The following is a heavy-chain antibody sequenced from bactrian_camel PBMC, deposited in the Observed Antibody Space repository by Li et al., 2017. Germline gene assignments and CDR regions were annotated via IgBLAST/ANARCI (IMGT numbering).Heavy chain of an antibody. V-gene: IGHV3S53*01. J-gene: IGHJ4*01. CDR2: ITTYSGT. Sequence: HVQLVESGEGSVQTGGSLRLSCEASGSVYSNYCVAWFRQAPGKEREAITSITTYSGTSYSDAVKGRFTISRDAGDVAGNITLFLQMNDLKPEDTAMYYCAVDGWGARCSVRAGWYRLGQGTQVTVS. D-gene: IGHD5*01. CDR1: GSVYSNYC.